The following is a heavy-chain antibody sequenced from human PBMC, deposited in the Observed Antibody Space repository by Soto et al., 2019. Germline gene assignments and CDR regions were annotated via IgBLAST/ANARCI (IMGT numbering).Heavy chain of an antibody. CDR1: GFTFSSYS. J-gene: IGHJ6*02. CDR3: ARDRFYYGSGSYYNYYGMDV. Sequence: EVQLVESGGGLVQPGGSLRLSCAASGFTFSSYSMNWVRQAPGKGLEWVSYISSSSSTIYYADSVKGRFTISRDNAKNSLYLQMNSLRDEDTAVYYCARDRFYYGSGSYYNYYGMDVWGQGTTVTVSS. V-gene: IGHV3-48*02. CDR2: ISSSSSTI. D-gene: IGHD3-10*01.